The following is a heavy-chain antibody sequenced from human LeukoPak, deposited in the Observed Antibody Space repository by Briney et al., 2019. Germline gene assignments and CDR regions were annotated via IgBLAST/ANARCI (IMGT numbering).Heavy chain of an antibody. CDR1: GFTFDDYA. CDR3: AKGYQLLSTPTFHY. J-gene: IGHJ4*02. D-gene: IGHD2-2*01. Sequence: GRSLRLSCAASGFTFDDYAMHWVRQAPGKGLVWVSGISWNSGSIGYADSVKGRFTISRDNAKNSLYLQMNSLRAEDMALYYCAKGYQLLSTPTFHYWGQGTLVTVSS. V-gene: IGHV3-9*03. CDR2: ISWNSGSI.